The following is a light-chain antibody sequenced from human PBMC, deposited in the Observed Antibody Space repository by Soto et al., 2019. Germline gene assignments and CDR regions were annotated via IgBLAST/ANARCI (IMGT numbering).Light chain of an antibody. CDR1: QSISSY. J-gene: IGKJ3*01. CDR3: QQGNSTPFT. V-gene: IGKV1-39*01. Sequence: DIQMTQSPSSLSASVGDRVTITCRARQSISSYLNWYQQKPGKAPKLLIYAAASLQSGVPSRFSCSGSGTDFTLTISRLQPEDFATYYCQQGNSTPFTFGPGTKVDIK. CDR2: AAA.